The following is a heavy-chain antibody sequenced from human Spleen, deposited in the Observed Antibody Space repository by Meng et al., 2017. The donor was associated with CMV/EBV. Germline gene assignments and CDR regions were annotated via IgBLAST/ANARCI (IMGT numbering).Heavy chain of an antibody. CDR1: GFIFDDYG. V-gene: IGHV3-20*04. Sequence: GESLKISCAASGFIFDDYGMSWVRQAPGKGLEWVSSINWNGDNTGYADSVKGRFTISRDNAKNSLYLQMNSLRAEDTAMYYCARGSYCSSTSCYIEDWYFDLWGRGTLVTVSS. CDR2: INWNGDNT. J-gene: IGHJ2*01. D-gene: IGHD2-2*02. CDR3: ARGSYCSSTSCYIEDWYFDL.